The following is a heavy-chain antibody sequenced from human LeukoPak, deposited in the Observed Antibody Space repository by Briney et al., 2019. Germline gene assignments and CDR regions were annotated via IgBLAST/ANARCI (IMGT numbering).Heavy chain of an antibody. CDR2: MNPNSGNT. V-gene: IGHV1-8*01. J-gene: IGHJ6*02. CDR1: GYTFTSYD. CDR3: ARKFGQLRFLEWLTPHYYGMDV. D-gene: IGHD3-3*01. Sequence: ASVKVSSTASGYTFTSYDINWVRQATGQGLEWMGWMNPNSGNTGYAQKFQGRVTMTRNTSISTAYMELSSLRSEDTAVYYCARKFGQLRFLEWLTPHYYGMDVWGQGTTVTVSS.